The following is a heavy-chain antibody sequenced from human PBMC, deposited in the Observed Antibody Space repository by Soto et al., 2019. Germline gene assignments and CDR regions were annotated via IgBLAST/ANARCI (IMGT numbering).Heavy chain of an antibody. D-gene: IGHD6-19*01. Sequence: GASVKVSCKASGYAFTSYDINWVRQATGQGLEWMGWMNPNSGNTGYAQKFQGRVTMTRNTSISTAYMEVRSLSPEDTAVYYCAKHWGSSDWFDSWGQGTLVTVSS. J-gene: IGHJ5*02. CDR3: AKHWGSSDWFDS. CDR1: GYAFTSYD. V-gene: IGHV1-8*01. CDR2: MNPNSGNT.